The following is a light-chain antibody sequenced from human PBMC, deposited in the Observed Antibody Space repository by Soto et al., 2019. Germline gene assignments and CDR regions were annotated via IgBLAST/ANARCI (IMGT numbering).Light chain of an antibody. Sequence: EIVLTQSPATLSLSPGEAATLSCRASQSVTSSYLAWYQQKPGQAPRLLIYGASSRATGIPDRFSGSGSGTDFILTISRLEPEDFAVYYCQQYGSSPLTFGQGTKVEI. V-gene: IGKV3-20*01. CDR1: QSVTSSY. CDR3: QQYGSSPLT. CDR2: GAS. J-gene: IGKJ1*01.